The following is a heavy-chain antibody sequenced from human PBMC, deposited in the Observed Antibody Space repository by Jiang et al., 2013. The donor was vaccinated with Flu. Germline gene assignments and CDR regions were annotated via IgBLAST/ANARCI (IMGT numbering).Heavy chain of an antibody. D-gene: IGHD3-22*01. J-gene: IGHJ4*02. CDR3: AKYDYSTSEDYFDF. CDR1: GFTFRIYN. Sequence: QLVESGGGVVQPGRSLRLSCAASGFTFRIYNMHWVRQAPGRGLEWVAVISHDGSNKYYADSVKGRFTITRDNSKNTLYLQMNSLRAEDTAVYYCAKYDYSTSEDYFDFWGQGTLVTVSS. CDR2: ISHDGSNK. V-gene: IGHV3-30-3*02.